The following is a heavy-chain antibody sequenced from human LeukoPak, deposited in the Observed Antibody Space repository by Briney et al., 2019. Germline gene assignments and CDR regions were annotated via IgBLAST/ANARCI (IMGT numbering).Heavy chain of an antibody. D-gene: IGHD3-22*01. V-gene: IGHV3-7*01. CDR1: GFTFSAFW. CDR3: ARVYYYDTSGYYPVLFDF. CDR2: IKQDGSEQ. J-gene: IGHJ4*02. Sequence: GGSLRLSCAASGFTFSAFWMSWVRQAPGKGLEWVANIKQDGSEQYYVDSVKGRFTISRDNARNSLYLQMNSLRAEDTAVYYCARVYYYDTSGYYPVLFDFWGQGTLVTVSS.